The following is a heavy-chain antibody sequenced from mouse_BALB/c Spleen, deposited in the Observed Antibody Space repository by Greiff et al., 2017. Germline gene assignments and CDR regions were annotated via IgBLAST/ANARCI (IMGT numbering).Heavy chain of an antibody. CDR1: GFTFSSYA. V-gene: IGHV5-6-5*01. D-gene: IGHD1-1*01. Sequence: EVQGVESGGGLVKPGGSLKLSCAASGFTFSSYAMSLVRQTPEKRLEWVASISSGGSTYYPDSVKGRFTISRDNARNILYLQMSSLRSEDTAMYYCAREYGPLDYWGQGTTLTVSS. J-gene: IGHJ2*01. CDR3: AREYGPLDY. CDR2: ISSGGST.